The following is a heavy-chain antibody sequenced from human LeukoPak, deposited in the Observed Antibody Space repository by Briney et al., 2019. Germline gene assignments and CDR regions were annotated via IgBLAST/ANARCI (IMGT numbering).Heavy chain of an antibody. Sequence: GGSLRLSCAASRFTFSDYSMNWVRQAPGKGLEWVSSISSSSYIYYADSVKGRFTISRDNAKNSLYLQMNSLRAEDTAVYYCARAASSIYYYYYMDVWGKGTTVTVSS. CDR3: ARAASSIYYYYYMDV. CDR1: RFTFSDYS. V-gene: IGHV3-21*01. CDR2: ISSSSYI. J-gene: IGHJ6*03. D-gene: IGHD6-13*01.